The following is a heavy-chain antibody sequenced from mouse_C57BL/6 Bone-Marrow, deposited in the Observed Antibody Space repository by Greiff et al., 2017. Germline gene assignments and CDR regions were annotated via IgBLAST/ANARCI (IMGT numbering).Heavy chain of an antibody. CDR3: ARDSYNGRYAMDY. CDR2: SRNKANDYTT. CDR1: GFTFSDFY. J-gene: IGHJ4*01. Sequence: EVMLVEPGGGLVQSGRSLRLSCATSGFTFSDFYMEWVRQAPGKGLEWIAASRNKANDYTTEYSASVKGRFIVSRDTSQSILYLQMNALRAEDTAIYYCARDSYNGRYAMDYWGQGTSVTVSS. D-gene: IGHD1-1*01. V-gene: IGHV7-1*01.